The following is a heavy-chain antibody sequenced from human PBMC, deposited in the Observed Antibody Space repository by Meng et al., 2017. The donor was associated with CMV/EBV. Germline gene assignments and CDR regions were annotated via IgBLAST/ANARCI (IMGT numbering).Heavy chain of an antibody. V-gene: IGHV1-2*04. CDR3: ARAQDSSSSGDFDY. Sequence: ASGYTFPGYYMHWVRQAPGQGLEWMGWINPNSGGTNYAQKFQGWVTMTRDTSISTAYMELSRLRSDDTAVYYCARAQDSSSSGDFDYWGQGTLVAVSS. CDR2: INPNSGGT. D-gene: IGHD6-6*01. J-gene: IGHJ4*02. CDR1: GYTFPGYY.